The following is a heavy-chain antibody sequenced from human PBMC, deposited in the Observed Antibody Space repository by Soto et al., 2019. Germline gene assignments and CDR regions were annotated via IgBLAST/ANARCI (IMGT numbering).Heavy chain of an antibody. J-gene: IGHJ5*02. D-gene: IGHD2-15*01. V-gene: IGHV3-21*01. Sequence: EVQLVESGGGLVKPGGSLRLSCAASGFTFSSYSMNWVRQAPGKGLEWVSSISSSSSYIYYADSVKGRFTISRDNAKNSLYLQMNSLRAEDTAVYYCARDAQNWGSACSGGSCYVTEDYNWFDPWGQGTLVTVSS. CDR1: GFTFSSYS. CDR3: ARDAQNWGSACSGGSCYVTEDYNWFDP. CDR2: ISSSSSYI.